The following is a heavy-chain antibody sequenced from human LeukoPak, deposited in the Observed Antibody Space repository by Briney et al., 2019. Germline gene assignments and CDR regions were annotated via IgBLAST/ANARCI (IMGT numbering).Heavy chain of an antibody. V-gene: IGHV4-59*01. Sequence: NPSETLSLTCTVSGGSISRYYWHWIRQPPGERLEWIGWIHYSGSTAYNPSLESRVTMSVDTSKNHISLKMTSVTAADTATYYCARWGYFDSGGYFVVDYWGQGALVTVSS. CDR1: GGSISRYY. D-gene: IGHD3-22*01. CDR2: IHYSGST. CDR3: ARWGYFDSGGYFVVDY. J-gene: IGHJ4*02.